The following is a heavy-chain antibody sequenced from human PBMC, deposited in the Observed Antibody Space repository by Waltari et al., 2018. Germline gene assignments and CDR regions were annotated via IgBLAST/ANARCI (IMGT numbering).Heavy chain of an antibody. D-gene: IGHD5-12*01. CDR3: ARDLYSGYDLFNYYYYGMDV. Sequence: EVQLVESGGGLIQPGGSLRLSCAASGFTVSSNYVSWVRQAPGKGREWGAVILSGGSTYDADSVKGRFTISRDNSKNTLYLQMNSLRAEDTAVYYCARDLYSGYDLFNYYYYGMDVWGQGTTVTVSS. CDR1: GFTVSSNY. CDR2: ILSGGST. V-gene: IGHV3-53*01. J-gene: IGHJ6*02.